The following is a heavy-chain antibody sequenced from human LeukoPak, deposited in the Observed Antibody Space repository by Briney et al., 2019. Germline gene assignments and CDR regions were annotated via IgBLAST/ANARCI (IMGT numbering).Heavy chain of an antibody. D-gene: IGHD1-26*01. CDR2: IYTSGST. V-gene: IGHV4-4*07. CDR3: ARAGWDLNLDY. J-gene: IGHJ4*02. Sequence: SETPSLTCTVSGGSISSYYWSWTRQPAGKGLEWIGRIYTSGSTNYNPSLKSRVTMSVDTSKNQFYLKLSSVTAADTAVYYCARAGWDLNLDYWGQGTLVTVSS. CDR1: GGSISSYY.